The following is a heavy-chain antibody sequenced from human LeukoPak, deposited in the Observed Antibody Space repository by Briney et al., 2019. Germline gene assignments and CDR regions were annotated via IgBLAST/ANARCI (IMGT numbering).Heavy chain of an antibody. CDR3: AREIPYGDTKQGYWDP. J-gene: IGHJ5*02. CDR1: GGSISSRGYY. D-gene: IGHD4-17*01. CDR2: IYYSGST. V-gene: IGHV4-39*07. Sequence: SETLSLTCAVSGGSISSRGYYWGWIRQPPGKGPEWIGSIYYSGSTYYNPSLKSRVTISVDKSKDQFSLKLSSVTAADTAVYYCAREIPYGDTKQGYWDPWGQGTLVTVSS.